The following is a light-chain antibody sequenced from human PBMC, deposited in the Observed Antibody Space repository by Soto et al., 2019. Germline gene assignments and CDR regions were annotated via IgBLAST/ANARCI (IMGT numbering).Light chain of an antibody. CDR2: DAS. Sequence: DLQMTQSPSTLSVSVGDRVTITCRASQTISSWLAWYQQKPGKAPKLLIYDASSLERGVPSRFSGSGSGTEFTLTISSLQPDDFATYYCQHSDNYSYTFCQGTKVEIK. CDR3: QHSDNYSYT. V-gene: IGKV1-5*01. J-gene: IGKJ2*01. CDR1: QTISSW.